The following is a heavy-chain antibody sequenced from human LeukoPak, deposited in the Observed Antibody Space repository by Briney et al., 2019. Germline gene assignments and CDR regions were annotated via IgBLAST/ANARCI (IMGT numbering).Heavy chain of an antibody. Sequence: SETLSLTCAVSGGSISSYYWSWIRQPPGKGLEWIGYIYYSGSTNYNPSLKSRVTISVDTSKNQFSLKLSSVTAADTAVYYCARVRGDYGVYFDYWGQGTLVTVSS. J-gene: IGHJ4*02. V-gene: IGHV4-59*01. D-gene: IGHD4-17*01. CDR1: GGSISSYY. CDR2: IYYSGST. CDR3: ARVRGDYGVYFDY.